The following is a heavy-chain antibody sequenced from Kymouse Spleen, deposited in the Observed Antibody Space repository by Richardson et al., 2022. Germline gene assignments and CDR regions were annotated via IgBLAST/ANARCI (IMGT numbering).Heavy chain of an antibody. Sequence: EVQLVESGGGLVQPGRSLRLSCAASGFTFDDYAMHWVRQAPGKGLEWVSGISWNSGSIGYADSVKGRFTISRDNAKNSLYLQMNSLRAEDTALYYCAKDVRYSSSWYYFDYWGQGTLVTVSS. D-gene: IGHD6-13*01. CDR1: GFTFDDYA. CDR3: AKDVRYSSSWYYFDY. CDR2: ISWNSGSI. J-gene: IGHJ4*02. V-gene: IGHV3-9*01.